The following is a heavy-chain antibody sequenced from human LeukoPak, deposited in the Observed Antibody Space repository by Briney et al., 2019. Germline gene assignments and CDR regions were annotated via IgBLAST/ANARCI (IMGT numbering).Heavy chain of an antibody. CDR2: ISGSGGST. J-gene: IGHJ4*02. V-gene: IGHV3-23*01. D-gene: IGHD2-21*01. CDR1: GFTSVNYA. Sequence: GGSLRLSCAATGFTSVNYAMSWVRQAPGKGLEWVSAISGSGGSTYYADSVKGRFTISRDNSKNTLYLQMSSLRAEDTAVYYCAKEFNRGLPDYWGQGTLVTVSS. CDR3: AKEFNRGLPDY.